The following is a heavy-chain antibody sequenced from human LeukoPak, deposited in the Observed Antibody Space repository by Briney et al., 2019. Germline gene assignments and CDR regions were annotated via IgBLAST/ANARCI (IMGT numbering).Heavy chain of an antibody. V-gene: IGHV4-59*01. CDR1: GGPISSYY. CDR3: ARADGDYDAFDI. CDR2: IYYSGST. J-gene: IGHJ3*02. D-gene: IGHD4-17*01. Sequence: SETLSLTCTVSGGPISSYYWSWIRQPPGKGLEWIGYIYYSGSTNYNPSLKSRVTISVDTSKNQFSLKLSSVTAADTAVYYCARADGDYDAFDIWGQGTMVTVSS.